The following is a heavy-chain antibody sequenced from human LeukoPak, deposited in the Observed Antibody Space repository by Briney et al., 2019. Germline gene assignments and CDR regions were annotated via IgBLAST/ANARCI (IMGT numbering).Heavy chain of an antibody. J-gene: IGHJ4*02. CDR1: GFTFSSNS. Sequence: GGSLRLSCAASGFTFSSNSMSWVRQAPGKGLERVSATNDSGDATYYVDSGKVRFTISRYNSKNSLYLQMNSLRAEDTAIYYCAKGYCSGGNCYQYFDYWGQGTLVTVAS. CDR3: AKGYCSGGNCYQYFDY. V-gene: IGHV3-23*01. CDR2: TNDSGDAT. D-gene: IGHD2-15*01.